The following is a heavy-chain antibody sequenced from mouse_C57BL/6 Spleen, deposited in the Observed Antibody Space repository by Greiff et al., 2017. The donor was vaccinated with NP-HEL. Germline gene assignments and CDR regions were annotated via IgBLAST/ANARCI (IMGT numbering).Heavy chain of an antibody. CDR3: ARGPTTYFDV. V-gene: IGHV1-69*01. J-gene: IGHJ1*03. D-gene: IGHD2-10*01. CDR2: IDPSDSYT. Sequence: VQLQQPGAELVMPGASVKLSCKASGYTFTSYWMHWVKQRPGQGLEWIGEIDPSDSYTNYNQKFKGKSTLTVDKSSSTAYMQLNSLTSEDSAVYYCARGPTTYFDVWGTGTTVTVSS. CDR1: GYTFTSYW.